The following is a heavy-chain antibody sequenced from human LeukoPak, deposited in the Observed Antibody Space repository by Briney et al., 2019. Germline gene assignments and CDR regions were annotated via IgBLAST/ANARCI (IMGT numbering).Heavy chain of an antibody. D-gene: IGHD4-17*01. CDR2: IIPIFGTA. J-gene: IGHJ4*02. CDR1: GYTFTSYA. Sequence: SVKVSCKASGYTFTSYAISWVRQAPGQGLEWMGGIIPIFGTANYAQKFQGRVTITADESTSTAYMELSSLRSEDTAVYYCARSPDYGDYEYFDYWGQGTLVTVSS. V-gene: IGHV1-69*13. CDR3: ARSPDYGDYEYFDY.